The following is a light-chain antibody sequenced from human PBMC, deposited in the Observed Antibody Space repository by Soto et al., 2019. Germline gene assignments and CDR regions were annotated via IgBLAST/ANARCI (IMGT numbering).Light chain of an antibody. J-gene: IGLJ3*02. Sequence: QSVLTQPPSASGTPGQRVTVSCSGSSSNIGSNYVYWYQHLPGKAPKLLIYRNDQRPSEVPDRFPASKFGTSASLAISGLRSEDEADYYCAAWDDSLRGWVFGGGTKVTVL. V-gene: IGLV1-47*01. CDR1: SSNIGSNY. CDR2: RND. CDR3: AAWDDSLRGWV.